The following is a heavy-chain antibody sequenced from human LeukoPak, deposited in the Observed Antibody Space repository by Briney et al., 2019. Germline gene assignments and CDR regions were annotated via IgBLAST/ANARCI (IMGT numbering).Heavy chain of an antibody. CDR2: IYPGDSDT. CDR1: GYSFTSCL. V-gene: IGHV5-51*01. J-gene: IGHJ4*02. Sequence: GESLKISCKGSGYSFTSCLFGWVRQMPVKGLEWMGIIYPGDSDTRYSPSFQGQVTISADKSISTAYLQWSSLKASDTAMYYCARLGDYALPDYWGQGTLVTVSS. CDR3: ARLGDYALPDY. D-gene: IGHD4-17*01.